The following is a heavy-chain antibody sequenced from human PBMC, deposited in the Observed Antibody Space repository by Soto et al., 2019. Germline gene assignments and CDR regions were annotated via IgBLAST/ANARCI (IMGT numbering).Heavy chain of an antibody. V-gene: IGHV3-48*03. CDR1: GFTVSSSE. J-gene: IGHJ6*02. D-gene: IGHD3-16*01. CDR3: SRDKGERVAYGMDV. Sequence: GGSLRLSCTASGFTVSSSEMNWVRQAPGKGLEWVSYINEDGTTIYADSVKGRFTTSRDSAENSLFLQMNSLRADDTAVYYCSRDKGERVAYGMDVWGQGTTVTVSS. CDR2: INEDGTT.